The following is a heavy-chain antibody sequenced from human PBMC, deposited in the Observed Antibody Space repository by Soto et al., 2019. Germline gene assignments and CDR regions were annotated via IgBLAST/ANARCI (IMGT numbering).Heavy chain of an antibody. V-gene: IGHV4-30-4*02. J-gene: IGHJ4*02. CDR1: GGSISSGDYY. Sequence: SETLSLTCTVSGGSISSGDYYWSWIRQPPGKGLEWIGCIYYSGSTYYNPSLRSRVTISVDTSKTHFSLKLSSVTAADTGVYYCAYGESYEGYFDYWGQGALVTVSS. D-gene: IGHD2-21*01. CDR2: IYYSGST. CDR3: AYGESYEGYFDY.